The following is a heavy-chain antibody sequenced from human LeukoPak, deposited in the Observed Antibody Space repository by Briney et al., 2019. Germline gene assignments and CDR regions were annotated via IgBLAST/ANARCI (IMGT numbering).Heavy chain of an antibody. CDR1: GFTFSGSA. CDR2: IRSKANSYAT. D-gene: IGHD3-22*01. CDR3: TGDYDSSGYPGDY. V-gene: IGHV3-73*01. Sequence: PTGGSLRLSCAASGFTFSGSAMHWVRQASGKGLEWVGRIRSKANSYATAYAASVKGRFTISRDDPKNTAYLQMNSLKTEDTAVYYCTGDYDSSGYPGDYWGQGTLVTVSS. J-gene: IGHJ4*02.